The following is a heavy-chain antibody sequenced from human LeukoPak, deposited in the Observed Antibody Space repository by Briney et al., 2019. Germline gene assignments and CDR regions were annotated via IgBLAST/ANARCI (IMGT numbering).Heavy chain of an antibody. Sequence: SETLSLTCAVYGGSFGGYYWSWIRQPPGKGLEWIGEINHSGSTDYNPSLKSRVTISVDTSKNQFSLKLSSVTAADTAVYYCARDRDSRPGIAVAGTDYWGQGTLVTVSS. V-gene: IGHV4-34*01. CDR1: GGSFGGYY. CDR2: INHSGST. CDR3: ARDRDSRPGIAVAGTDY. J-gene: IGHJ4*02. D-gene: IGHD6-19*01.